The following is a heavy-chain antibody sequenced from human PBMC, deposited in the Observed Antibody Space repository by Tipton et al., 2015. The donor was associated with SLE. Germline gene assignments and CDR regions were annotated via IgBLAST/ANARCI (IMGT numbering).Heavy chain of an antibody. CDR1: GDSIINGGYY. Sequence: TLSLTCSVSGDSIINGGYYWNWIRHRPGKGLEWLGYISYSGNTFYNPSLKSRLTISVDPSKNQFSLNFNSVTAADTAVYYCARAGHYYSALTWFDSWGQGTLVTVSS. CDR3: ARAGHYYSALTWFDS. J-gene: IGHJ5*01. V-gene: IGHV4-31*03. CDR2: ISYSGNT. D-gene: IGHD3-22*01.